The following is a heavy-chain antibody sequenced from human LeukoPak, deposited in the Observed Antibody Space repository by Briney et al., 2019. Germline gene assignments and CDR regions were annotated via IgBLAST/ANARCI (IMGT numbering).Heavy chain of an antibody. CDR3: AKGFYDSSGYPEVGVDY. D-gene: IGHD3-22*01. J-gene: IGHJ4*02. CDR1: GFTFSSYA. Sequence: GASPRLSCAASGFTFSSYAMSWVRQAPGKGLEWVSAISGSGGSTYYADSVKGRLTISRDNSKNTLYLQMNSLRAEDTAVYYCAKGFYDSSGYPEVGVDYWGQGTLVTVSS. CDR2: ISGSGGST. V-gene: IGHV3-23*01.